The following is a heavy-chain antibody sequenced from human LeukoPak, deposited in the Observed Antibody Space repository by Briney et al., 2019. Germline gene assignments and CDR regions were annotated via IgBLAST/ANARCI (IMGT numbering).Heavy chain of an antibody. V-gene: IGHV3-30*02. CDR1: GFTFSSYV. D-gene: IGHD5-18*01. Sequence: GGSLRLSCAASGFTFSSYVMHWVRQAPGKGLEWGAFIRYDGSNKYYADSVKGRFTISRDNSKNTLYLQMNSLRAEDTAVYYCAKDEGRYSYGIGFDYWGQGTLVTVSS. CDR3: AKDEGRYSYGIGFDY. J-gene: IGHJ4*02. CDR2: IRYDGSNK.